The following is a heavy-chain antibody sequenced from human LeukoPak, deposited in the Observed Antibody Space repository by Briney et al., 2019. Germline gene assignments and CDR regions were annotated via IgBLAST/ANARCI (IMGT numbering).Heavy chain of an antibody. D-gene: IGHD3-22*01. J-gene: IGHJ4*02. CDR2: IRSSSSYI. CDR1: EFTFSKAW. CDR3: ARDTYYYDTSGYYPYYFDY. V-gene: IGHV3-21*01. Sequence: GGSLRLSCAGSEFTFSKAWMNWVRQAPGKGLEWVSSIRSSSSYIYYADSVKGRFTISRDNAKNSLYLQMNSLRAEDTAVYYCARDTYYYDTSGYYPYYFDYWGQGTLVTVSS.